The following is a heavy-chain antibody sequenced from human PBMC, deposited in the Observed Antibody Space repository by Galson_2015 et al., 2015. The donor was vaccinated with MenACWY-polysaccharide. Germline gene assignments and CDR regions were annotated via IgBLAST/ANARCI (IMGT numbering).Heavy chain of an antibody. CDR2: INPNDGGT. D-gene: IGHD3-10*01. CDR1: GYIFTDYY. V-gene: IGHV1-2*04. J-gene: IGHJ5*02. Sequence: SVKVSCKASGYIFTDYYIHWVRQAPGQGLEWMGGINPNDGGTNYAQKFQGLVTMTRDTSITKAYMEMTRLISDDTAVYYCAKNHLGGTGWFDPWGQGTLVTVSS. CDR3: AKNHLGGTGWFDP.